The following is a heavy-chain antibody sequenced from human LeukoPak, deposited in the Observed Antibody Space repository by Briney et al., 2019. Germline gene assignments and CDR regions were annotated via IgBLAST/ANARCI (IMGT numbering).Heavy chain of an antibody. CDR3: ARGGFELVGVYYYYYYYYMDV. CDR1: GYTFTSYG. CDR2: ISAYNGNT. Sequence: ASVKVSCKASGYTFTSYGISWVRQAPGQGLEWMGWISAYNGNTNYAQKLQGRVTMTTDTSTSTAYMELRSLRSDDTAVYYCARGGFELVGVYYYYYYYYMDVWGKGTTVTVSS. V-gene: IGHV1-18*01. J-gene: IGHJ6*03. D-gene: IGHD6-6*01.